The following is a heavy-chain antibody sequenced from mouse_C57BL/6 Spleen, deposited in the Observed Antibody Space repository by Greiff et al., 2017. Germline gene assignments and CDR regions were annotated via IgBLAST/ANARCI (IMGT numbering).Heavy chain of an antibody. D-gene: IGHD1-1*01. V-gene: IGHV1-72*01. Sequence: QVQLQQPGAELVKPGASVKLSCKASGYTFTSYWMHWVKQRPGRGLEWIGRIDPNSGGTKYNEKFKSKATLTVDKPSSTAYMQRSSLTSEDSAVYYCARSGKITTVVAPFDYWGQGTTLTVSS. J-gene: IGHJ2*01. CDR3: ARSGKITTVVAPFDY. CDR2: IDPNSGGT. CDR1: GYTFTSYW.